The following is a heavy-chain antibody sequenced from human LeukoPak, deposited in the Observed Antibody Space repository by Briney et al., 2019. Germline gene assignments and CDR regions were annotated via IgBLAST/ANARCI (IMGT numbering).Heavy chain of an antibody. J-gene: IGHJ4*02. Sequence: SETLSLTCTVSGGSISSGDYYWSWIRQPPGKGLEWIGYIYYSGSTYYNPSLKSPVTISVDTSKNQFSLKLSSVTAADTAVYYCARDGLGGLDYWGQGTLVTVSS. V-gene: IGHV4-30-4*01. CDR1: GGSISSGDYY. CDR3: ARDGLGGLDY. D-gene: IGHD3-16*01. CDR2: IYYSGST.